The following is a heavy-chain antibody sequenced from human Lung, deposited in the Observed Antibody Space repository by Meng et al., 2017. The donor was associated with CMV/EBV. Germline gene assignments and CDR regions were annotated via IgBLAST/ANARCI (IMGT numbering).Heavy chain of an antibody. J-gene: IGHJ4*02. V-gene: IGHV4-4*02. CDR1: GGSISSSNW. Sequence: EPGPGLVKPSGTRSLTCAVSGGSISSSNWWSWVRQPPGKGLEWIGEIYHSGSTNYNPSLKSRVTISVDKSKNQFSLKLSSVTAADTAVYYCASFPPPGKQWLVTDYWGQGTLVTVSS. D-gene: IGHD6-19*01. CDR2: IYHSGST. CDR3: ASFPPPGKQWLVTDY.